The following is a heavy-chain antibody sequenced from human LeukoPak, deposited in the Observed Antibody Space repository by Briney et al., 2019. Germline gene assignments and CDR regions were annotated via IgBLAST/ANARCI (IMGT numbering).Heavy chain of an antibody. CDR2: MYSNVIT. D-gene: IGHD1-26*01. J-gene: IGHJ6*02. Sequence: SETLSLTCTVSGGSINNYYWAWIRQPPGKGLQWIGPMYSNVITKYNPSFRSRVTMSIDTSKSQFSLKLSSVTAADTAVYYCARDKGSRSYFGHFGMDLWGQGTTVTVSS. CDR1: GGSINNYY. V-gene: IGHV4-4*07. CDR3: ARDKGSRSYFGHFGMDL.